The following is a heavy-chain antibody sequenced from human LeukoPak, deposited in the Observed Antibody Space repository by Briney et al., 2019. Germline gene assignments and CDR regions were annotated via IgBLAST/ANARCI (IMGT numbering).Heavy chain of an antibody. CDR2: INPSGGST. Sequence: ASVKVSCKASGYTFTSYYMHWVRQAPGQGLEWMGIINPSGGSTSYAQKLQGRVTMTTDTSTSTDYMELRSLRSDDTAVYYCARVHIVVVTAIGFDYWGQGTLVTVSS. CDR3: ARVHIVVVTAIGFDY. CDR1: GYTFTSYY. V-gene: IGHV1-46*01. J-gene: IGHJ4*02. D-gene: IGHD2-21*02.